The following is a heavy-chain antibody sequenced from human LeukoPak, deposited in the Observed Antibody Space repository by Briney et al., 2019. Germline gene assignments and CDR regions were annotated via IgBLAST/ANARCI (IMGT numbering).Heavy chain of an antibody. CDR3: ATLGDYGDYSFDY. CDR1: GFTFSSYG. D-gene: IGHD4-17*01. CDR2: IWYDGSNK. V-gene: IGHV3-33*01. J-gene: IGHJ4*02. Sequence: GRSLRLSCAASGFTFSSYGMHWVRQAPGKGLEWVAGIWYDGSNKYYADSVKGRFTISRDNSKNTLYLQMNSLRAEDTAVYYCATLGDYGDYSFDYWGQGTLVTVSS.